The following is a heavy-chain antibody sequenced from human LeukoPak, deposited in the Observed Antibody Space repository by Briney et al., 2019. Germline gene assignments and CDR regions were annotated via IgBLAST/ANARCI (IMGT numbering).Heavy chain of an antibody. CDR1: GFTFSSYS. CDR3: VRDHHRRLYDSQARDTFDI. D-gene: IGHD3-22*01. J-gene: IGHJ3*02. Sequence: GGSLRLSCAASGFTFSSYSMNWVRQAPGKGLEWVSYISSSSTIYYADSVKGRFTISRDNAKNSLYLQMNSLRAEDTAVYYCVRDHHRRLYDSQARDTFDIWGQGTMVTVSS. V-gene: IGHV3-48*01. CDR2: ISSSSTI.